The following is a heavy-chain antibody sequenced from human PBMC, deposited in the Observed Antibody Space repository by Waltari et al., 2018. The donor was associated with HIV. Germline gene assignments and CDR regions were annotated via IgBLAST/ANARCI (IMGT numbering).Heavy chain of an antibody. CDR2: INPNSGGT. D-gene: IGHD6-19*01. Sequence: QVQLVQSGAEVKKPGASVKVSCKASGYTFAASYLPWVRQAPGQGLEWVGRINPNSGGTNYAQKFQGRVTMTRDTSISTAYMELRRLRSDDTAVYYCARGDGWGYSSGWYTDYWGQGTLVTVSS. CDR3: ARGDGWGYSSGWYTDY. CDR1: GYTFAASY. J-gene: IGHJ4*02. V-gene: IGHV1-2*06.